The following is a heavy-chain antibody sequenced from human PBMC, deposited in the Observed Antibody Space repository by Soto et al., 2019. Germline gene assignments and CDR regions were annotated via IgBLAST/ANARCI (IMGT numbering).Heavy chain of an antibody. CDR1: GFTLSGRS. Sequence: EVQLVESGGGLVQPGGSLRLSCAASGFTLSGRSMHWVRQAPGKGLVWVSGIDNAGTDSTYADSVKGRFTSSRDNAKNMRYLQMISLRVEDTAVYYCARGWFGPDVWGKGTTVTVSS. D-gene: IGHD3-10*01. CDR3: ARGWFGPDV. J-gene: IGHJ6*04. V-gene: IGHV3-74*01. CDR2: IDNAGTDS.